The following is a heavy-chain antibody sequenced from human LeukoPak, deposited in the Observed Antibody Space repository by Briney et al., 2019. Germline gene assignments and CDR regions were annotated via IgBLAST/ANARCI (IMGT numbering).Heavy chain of an antibody. J-gene: IGHJ5*02. CDR2: IYYSGST. D-gene: IGHD4-17*01. V-gene: IGHV4-39*07. CDR3: ARTGYGDYLSWFDP. CDR1: GGSISSSSCY. Sequence: SETLSLTCTVSGGSISSSSCYWGWIRQPPGKGLEWIGSIYYSGSTYYNPSLKSRVTISVDTSKNQFSLKLSSVTAADTAVYYCARTGYGDYLSWFDPWGQGTLVTVSS.